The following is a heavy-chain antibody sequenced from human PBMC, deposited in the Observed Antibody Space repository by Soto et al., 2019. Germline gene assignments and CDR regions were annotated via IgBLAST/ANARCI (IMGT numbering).Heavy chain of an antibody. CDR1: GFTFSAFW. Sequence: VQVVESGGGLVQRGGSRRLSCEISGFTFSAFWMSWFRQAPGKGLEWVANINQDGSEIHYVESVKGRFTISRDNARNSLYLQMSSLRAEDTAVYYCARGRYYDRYWGQGTLVTVSS. CDR3: ARGRYYDRY. J-gene: IGHJ4*02. CDR2: INQDGSEI. D-gene: IGHD3-22*01. V-gene: IGHV3-7*04.